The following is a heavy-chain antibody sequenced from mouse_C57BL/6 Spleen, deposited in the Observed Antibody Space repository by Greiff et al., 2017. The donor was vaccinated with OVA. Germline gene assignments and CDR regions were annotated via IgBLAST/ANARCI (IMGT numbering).Heavy chain of an antibody. V-gene: IGHV1-82*01. CDR3: ASYYYYGSSSYFDY. Sequence: QVQLKQSGPELVKPGASVKISCKASGYAFSSSWMNWVKQRPGKGLEWIGRIYPGDGDTNYNGKFKGKATLTADKSSSTAYMQLSSLTSEDSAVYFCASYYYYGSSSYFDYWGQGTTLTVSS. CDR1: GYAFSSSW. J-gene: IGHJ2*01. D-gene: IGHD1-1*01. CDR2: IYPGDGDT.